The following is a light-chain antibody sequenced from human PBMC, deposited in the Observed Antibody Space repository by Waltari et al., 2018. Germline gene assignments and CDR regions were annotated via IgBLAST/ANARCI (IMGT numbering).Light chain of an antibody. Sequence: VLLTQPPASLSVSPGDTVIPSCRASQSVRTNLVWYQQKPGQAPRTLIYGASTRASGVPSRFSGSGSETDFTLIISSLQSEDAAVYFCQQYYVWPPITFGGGTKLEI. J-gene: IGKJ4*01. V-gene: IGKV3-15*01. CDR2: GAS. CDR3: QQYYVWPPIT. CDR1: QSVRTN.